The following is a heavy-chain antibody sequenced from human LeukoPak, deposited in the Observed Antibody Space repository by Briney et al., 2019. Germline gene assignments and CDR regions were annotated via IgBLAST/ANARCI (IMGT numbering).Heavy chain of an antibody. D-gene: IGHD3-10*01. CDR3: ARLITMVRGVIPVRAFDI. CDR2: IYYSGST. J-gene: IGHJ3*02. CDR1: GGSISRYY. Sequence: SETLSLTCTVSGGSISRYYWSWIRQPPGKGLEWIGYIYYSGSTNYNPSLKSRVTISVDTSKNQFSLKLSSVTAADTAVYYCARLITMVRGVIPVRAFDIWGQGTMVTVSS. V-gene: IGHV4-59*08.